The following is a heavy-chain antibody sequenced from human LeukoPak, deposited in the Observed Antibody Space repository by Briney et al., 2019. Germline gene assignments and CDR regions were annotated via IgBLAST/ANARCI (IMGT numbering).Heavy chain of an antibody. CDR1: GFTFSSYS. CDR2: ISSSSSTI. V-gene: IGHV3-48*01. Sequence: GGSLRLSCAASGFTFSSYSMNWVRQAPGKGLEWVSYISSSSSTIYYADSVKGRFTISRDNSKNTLYLQMNSLRAEDTAGYYCAHLATRPEIDYWGQGTLVTVSS. CDR3: AHLATRPEIDY. J-gene: IGHJ4*02.